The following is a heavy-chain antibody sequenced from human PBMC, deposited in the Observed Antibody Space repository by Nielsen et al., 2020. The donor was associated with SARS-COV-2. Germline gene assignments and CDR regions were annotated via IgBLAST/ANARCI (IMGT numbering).Heavy chain of an antibody. Sequence: SETLSLTCTVSGGSISSYYWSWIRQPPGKGLEWIGHIYYSGSTNYNPSLKSRVTISVDTSKNQFSLKLSSVTAADTAVYYCARAPLGSVVVPAAKAYGMDVWGQGTTVTVSS. D-gene: IGHD2-2*03. CDR1: GGSISSYY. V-gene: IGHV4-59*12. J-gene: IGHJ6*02. CDR2: IYYSGST. CDR3: ARAPLGSVVVPAAKAYGMDV.